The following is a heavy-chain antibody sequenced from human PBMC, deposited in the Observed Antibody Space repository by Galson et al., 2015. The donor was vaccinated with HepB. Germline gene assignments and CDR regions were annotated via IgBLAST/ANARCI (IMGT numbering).Heavy chain of an antibody. CDR1: GFTFSSYS. V-gene: IGHV3-23*01. Sequence: LRLSCAASGFTFSSYSMTWVRQAPGKGLEWVSFLSGSGDSTYYADSARGRFTISRDNSKNSVYLQMNSLGVEDTAIYYCAKGYTAYDYWAFDVWGQGTMVTVSS. J-gene: IGHJ3*01. CDR2: LSGSGDST. CDR3: AKGYTAYDYWAFDV. D-gene: IGHD5-12*01.